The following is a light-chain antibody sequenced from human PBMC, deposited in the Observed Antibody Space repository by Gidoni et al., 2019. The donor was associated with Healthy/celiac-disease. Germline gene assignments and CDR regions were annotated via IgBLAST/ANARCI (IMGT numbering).Light chain of an antibody. J-gene: IGLJ1*01. CDR2: SNN. Sequence: QSVLPQPPSASGTPGQGVTISCSGSSSNIGSTTVNWYQQLPGTAPKLLIYSNNQRPSGVPDRFSGSKSGTSASLAISGLQSEDEADYYCAAWDDSLNGYVFGTGTKVTVL. CDR1: SSNIGSTT. CDR3: AAWDDSLNGYV. V-gene: IGLV1-44*01.